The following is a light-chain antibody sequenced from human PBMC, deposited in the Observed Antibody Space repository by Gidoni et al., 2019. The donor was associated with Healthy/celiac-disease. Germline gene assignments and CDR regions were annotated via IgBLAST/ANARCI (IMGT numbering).Light chain of an antibody. CDR3: CSYAGSSTGVV. J-gene: IGLJ2*01. CDR2: EGS. V-gene: IGLV2-23*01. Sequence: QSALTQPASVSGSPGKSITISCTGTSSDVGSYNLVSWYQQHPGKAPKLMLYEGSKRPSGVSNRFSGSKSGNTASLTISGLQAEDEADYYCCSYAGSSTGVVFGGGTKLTVL. CDR1: SSDVGSYNL.